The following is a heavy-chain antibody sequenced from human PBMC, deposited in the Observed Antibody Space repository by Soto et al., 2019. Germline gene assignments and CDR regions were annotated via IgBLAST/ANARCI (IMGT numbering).Heavy chain of an antibody. CDR3: AREHYGSGNNIDY. J-gene: IGHJ4*02. V-gene: IGHV3-21*01. Sequence: EVQLVESGGGLVKPGGSLRLSCAASGFTFSSYSMNWVRQAPGKGLEWVSSISSSSSYIYYADSVKGRFTISRDNAKTSLYLQMNSLRAEDTAVYYCAREHYGSGNNIDYWGQGTLVTVSS. CDR1: GFTFSSYS. CDR2: ISSSSSYI. D-gene: IGHD3-10*01.